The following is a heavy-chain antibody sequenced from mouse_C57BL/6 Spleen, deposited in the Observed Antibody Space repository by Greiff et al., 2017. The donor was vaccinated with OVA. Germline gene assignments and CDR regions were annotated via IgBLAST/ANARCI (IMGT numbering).Heavy chain of an antibody. D-gene: IGHD2-1*01. CDR1: GYTFTDYN. CDR3: ARVGGNYFDV. CDR2: INPNNGGT. V-gene: IGHV1-18*01. Sequence: VQLQQSGPELVKPGASVKIPCKASGYTFTDYNMDWVKQSHGKSLEWIGDINPNNGGTIYNQKFKGKATLTVDKSSSTAYMELRSLTSEDTAVYYCARVGGNYFDVWGTGTTVTVSS. J-gene: IGHJ1*03.